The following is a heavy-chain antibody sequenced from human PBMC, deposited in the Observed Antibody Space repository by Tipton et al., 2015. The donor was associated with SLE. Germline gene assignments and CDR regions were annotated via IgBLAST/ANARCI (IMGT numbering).Heavy chain of an antibody. CDR3: AREGLAAAIFDY. CDR1: GFPFSSYS. V-gene: IGHV3-21*01. CDR2: ISSSSSYI. D-gene: IGHD6-13*01. J-gene: IGHJ4*02. Sequence: SLRLSCAASGFPFSSYSMNWVRPAPGKGLEWVSSISSSSSYIYYADSMKGRFTISRDNAKNSLYLQMNSLRAEDTAVYYCAREGLAAAIFDYWGQGTLVTVSS.